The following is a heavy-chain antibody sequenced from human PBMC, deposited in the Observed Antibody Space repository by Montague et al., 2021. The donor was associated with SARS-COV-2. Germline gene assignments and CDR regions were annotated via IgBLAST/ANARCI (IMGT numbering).Heavy chain of an antibody. J-gene: IGHJ4*02. D-gene: IGHD1-1*01. Sequence: SLRLSCAASGFPFNHYWMHWVRQVPGKGLVWVSRISNDGKRISYXXSLKGRCTISRDSAKNTVYLQMSSLRVEDTAVYYCVRDLGWNEDYWGQGTLVTVSS. V-gene: IGHV3-74*01. CDR2: ISNDGKRI. CDR1: GFPFNHYW. CDR3: VRDLGWNEDY.